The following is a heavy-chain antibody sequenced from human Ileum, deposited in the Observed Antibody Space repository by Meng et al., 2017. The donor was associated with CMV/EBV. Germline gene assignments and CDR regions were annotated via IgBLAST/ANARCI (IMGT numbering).Heavy chain of an antibody. J-gene: IGHJ4*02. V-gene: IGHV3-21*01. CDR2: ISSSSAHI. Sequence: GGSLRLSCAASGFIFSTYTIHWVRQAPGKGLEWVSSISSSSAHIYYADSLEGRLTISRDNAKNPLYLQMNSLRAEDTAVYYCARTRGYSYGFDYWGQGTLVTVSS. D-gene: IGHD5-18*01. CDR3: ARTRGYSYGFDY. CDR1: GFIFSTYT.